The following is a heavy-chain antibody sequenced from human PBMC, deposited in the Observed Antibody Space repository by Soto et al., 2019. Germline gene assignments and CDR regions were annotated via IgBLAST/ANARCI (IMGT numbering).Heavy chain of an antibody. CDR2: ISGIKNYI. D-gene: IGHD3-10*01. V-gene: IGHV3-21*06. Sequence: GGSLRLSCAASGFTFSYYPLHWVRRAPGKGLEWVSSISGIKNYIRYADSVKGRFTISRDNAKTSLYLQMNSLTAEDTAVYYCAREGVHNYTEYYFDYWGQGTLVTVSS. J-gene: IGHJ4*02. CDR1: GFTFSYYP. CDR3: AREGVHNYTEYYFDY.